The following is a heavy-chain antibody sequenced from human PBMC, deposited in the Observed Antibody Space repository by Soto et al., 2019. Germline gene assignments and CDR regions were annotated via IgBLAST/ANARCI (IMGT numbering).Heavy chain of an antibody. D-gene: IGHD3-10*01. CDR1: GGSISSSSYY. J-gene: IGHJ5*02. CDR2: IYYSGST. CDR3: ARQRVLWFGELPLGWFDP. V-gene: IGHV4-39*01. Sequence: PSETLSLTCTVSGGSISSSSYYWGWIRQPPGKGLEWIGSIYYSGSTYYKPSLKSRVTISIDTSKKQFSLKLSSVTAADTAVYYCARQRVLWFGELPLGWFDPWGQGTLVTVSS.